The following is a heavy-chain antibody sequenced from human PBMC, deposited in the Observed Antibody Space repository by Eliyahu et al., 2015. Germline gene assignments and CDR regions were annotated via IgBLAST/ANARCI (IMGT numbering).Heavy chain of an antibody. CDR2: XYYSGGP. CDR3: ARDSSSWYGTLYYYYGMDV. D-gene: IGHD6-13*01. CDR1: GGXISSSXYY. V-gene: IGHV4-39*02. Sequence: QLQLQESGPGLVKPSETLSLTCTVSGGXISSSXYYWGWXRXPPGKGLEWXGSXYYSGGPYYNPSLKSRVTISVDTSKNQFSLKLSSVTAADTAVYYCARDSSSWYGTLYYYYGMDVWGQGTTVTVSS. J-gene: IGHJ6*02.